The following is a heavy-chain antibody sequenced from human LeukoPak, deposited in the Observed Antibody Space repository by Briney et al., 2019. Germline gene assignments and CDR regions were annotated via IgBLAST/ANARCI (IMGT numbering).Heavy chain of an antibody. J-gene: IGHJ4*02. Sequence: SETLSLTCAVYGGSFSGYYWSWIRQPPGKGLEWIGEINHSGSTNYNPSLKSRVTISVDTSKNQFSLKLSSVTAADTAVYYCARDSPYSGSYSGFDYWGQGTLVTVSS. CDR3: ARDSPYSGSYSGFDY. D-gene: IGHD1-26*01. CDR2: INHSGST. V-gene: IGHV4-34*01. CDR1: GGSFSGYY.